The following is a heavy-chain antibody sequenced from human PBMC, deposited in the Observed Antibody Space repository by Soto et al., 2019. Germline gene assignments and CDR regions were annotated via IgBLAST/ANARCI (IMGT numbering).Heavy chain of an antibody. D-gene: IGHD3-22*01. CDR1: GFTVSSNY. Sequence: GSLRLSCAASGFTVSSNYMSWVRQAPGKGLEWVSVIYSGGSTYYADSVKGRFTISRDNSKNTLYLQINSLRAEDTAVYYCARDRVESGYPEYFQHWGQG. J-gene: IGHJ1*01. V-gene: IGHV3-53*01. CDR2: IYSGGST. CDR3: ARDRVESGYPEYFQH.